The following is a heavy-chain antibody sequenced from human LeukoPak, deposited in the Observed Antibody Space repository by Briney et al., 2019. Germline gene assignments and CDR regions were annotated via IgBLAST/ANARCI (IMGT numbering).Heavy chain of an antibody. D-gene: IGHD3-3*01. J-gene: IGHJ5*02. CDR1: GFTFSNHE. CDR3: AREGITIFGVANSNWFDP. Sequence: GGSLRLSCATSGFTFSNHEMNWVRQAPGKGLEWVSYISGSGSTIYYAASVRGRFTISRDNAKNSLYLQMNSLRAEDTAIYYCAREGITIFGVANSNWFDPWGQGTLVTVSS. V-gene: IGHV3-48*03. CDR2: ISGSGSTI.